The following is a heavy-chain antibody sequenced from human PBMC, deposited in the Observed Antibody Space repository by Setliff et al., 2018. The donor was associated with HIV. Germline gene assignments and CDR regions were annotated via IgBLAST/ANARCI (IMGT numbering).Heavy chain of an antibody. CDR1: GYPFTSYG. CDR2: ISPYNGNT. J-gene: IGHJ4*02. D-gene: IGHD1-26*01. CDR3: AREWRETLHWEAAFDY. V-gene: IGHV1-18*01. Sequence: RASVKVSCKASGYPFTSYGIVWVRQAPGQGLEWMGWISPYNGNTNYAQKLQGRFTMTTDTSTNTVYMDLRSLRSDDTAVYYCAREWRETLHWEAAFDYWGQGTLVTVSS.